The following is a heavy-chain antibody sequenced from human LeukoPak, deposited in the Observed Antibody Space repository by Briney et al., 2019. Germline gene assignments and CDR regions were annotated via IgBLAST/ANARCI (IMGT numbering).Heavy chain of an antibody. CDR2: IKQDGSEK. CDR1: GYIFSTYW. V-gene: IGHV3-7*01. Sequence: GGPLRLSCVGSGYIFSTYWMNWVRQAPGKGLEWVANIKQDGSEKYHVDSVKGRFTIFRDNAKNSLYLQMDSLRVEDTAVYYCARGRECSGTGCYLPGIYWGQGILVTVSS. CDR3: ARGRECSGTGCYLPGIY. J-gene: IGHJ4*02. D-gene: IGHD2-2*01.